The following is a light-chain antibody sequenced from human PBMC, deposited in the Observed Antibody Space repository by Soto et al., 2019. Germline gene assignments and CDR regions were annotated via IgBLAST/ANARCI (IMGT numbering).Light chain of an antibody. CDR2: SNN. CDR3: AAWDDRLTGWV. V-gene: IGLV1-44*01. CDR1: SSNLGSNT. Sequence: QSVLPQPPSASGTPGQRGTLSCSGGSSNLGSNTVNWYQQLPGTATKLLIYSNNQRPSGVPDRFSGSKSGTSASLAISGLQSEDEADYYCAAWDDRLTGWVFGGGTKLTVL. J-gene: IGLJ3*02.